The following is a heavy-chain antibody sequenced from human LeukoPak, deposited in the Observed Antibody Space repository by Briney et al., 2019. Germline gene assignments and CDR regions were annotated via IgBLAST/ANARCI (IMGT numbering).Heavy chain of an antibody. CDR1: GFSLCDYW. CDR2: IKQDGSET. Sequence: GGSLRLSCAASGFSLCDYWMNWGRQAPGQGLEWLATIKQDGSETHYVDSVKGRLSISRDNAKNSLYLRINSLRAGDTAVYYCARGGGWDQLLFHYWGQGTLVTVSS. D-gene: IGHD2-2*01. V-gene: IGHV3-7*01. J-gene: IGHJ4*02. CDR3: ARGGGWDQLLFHY.